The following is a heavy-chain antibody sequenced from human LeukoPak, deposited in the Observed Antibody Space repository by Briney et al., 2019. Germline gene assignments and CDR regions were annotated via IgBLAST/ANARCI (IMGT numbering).Heavy chain of an antibody. CDR2: IYGGGST. J-gene: IGHJ5*02. Sequence: GGSLRLSCAATGLTVSSNFMSWVRQAPGKGLEWVSVIYGGGSTYYADSVKGRFTISRDTPKNTLYLQMNSLRVEDTAVYYCARDGRGWFGEHRDWFDPWGQGTLVTVSS. V-gene: IGHV3-53*01. CDR3: ARDGRGWFGEHRDWFDP. CDR1: GLTVSSNF. D-gene: IGHD3-10*01.